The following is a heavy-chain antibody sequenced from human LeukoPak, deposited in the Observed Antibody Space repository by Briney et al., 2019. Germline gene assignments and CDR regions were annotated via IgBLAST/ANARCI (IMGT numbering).Heavy chain of an antibody. CDR1: GFSFSSYS. CDR2: ISSGGMWI. Sequence: GGSLRLSCAASGFSFSSYSMNWVRQAPGKGLEWVSSISSGGMWIYYADSLKGRFTISRDNAKNSLYLQMKSLRVEDTAVYYCARDAGGRTQREGWFDPWGQGTLVTVSS. D-gene: IGHD1-26*01. V-gene: IGHV3-21*01. J-gene: IGHJ5*02. CDR3: ARDAGGRTQREGWFDP.